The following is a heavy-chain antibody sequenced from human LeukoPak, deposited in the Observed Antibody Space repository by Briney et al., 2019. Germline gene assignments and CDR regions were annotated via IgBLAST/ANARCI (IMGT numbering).Heavy chain of an antibody. D-gene: IGHD4-17*01. CDR3: ARDLDTTVTMKGMDV. Sequence: SETLSLTCAVYGGSFSGYYWSWIRQPPGKGLEWIGEINHSGSTNYNPSLKSRVTISVDTSRNQFSLRLTSVTAADTAVYYCARDLDTTVTMKGMDVWGKGTTVTVSS. J-gene: IGHJ6*04. CDR1: GGSFSGYY. V-gene: IGHV4-34*01. CDR2: INHSGST.